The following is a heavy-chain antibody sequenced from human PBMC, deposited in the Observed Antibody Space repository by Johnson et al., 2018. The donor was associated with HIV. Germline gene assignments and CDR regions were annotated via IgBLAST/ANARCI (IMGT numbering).Heavy chain of an antibody. Sequence: QVQLVESGGGLIQPGGSLRLSCTASGFTFDDYAMHWVRQAPGKGLEWVAVVSYDSSNKYYADSVKGRLTISRDNSKNTVFLQMDSLRGEDTAVYYCARDPGNGGRPFDAFDVWGQGTMVTVSS. CDR3: ARDPGNGGRPFDAFDV. CDR2: VSYDSSNK. V-gene: IGHV3-30*04. D-gene: IGHD4-23*01. J-gene: IGHJ3*01. CDR1: GFTFDDYA.